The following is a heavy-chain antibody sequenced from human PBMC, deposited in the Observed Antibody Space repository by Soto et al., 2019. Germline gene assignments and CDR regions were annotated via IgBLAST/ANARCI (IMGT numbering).Heavy chain of an antibody. Sequence: EVQLWESGGGLVQPGGSLRLSCAASGFSFSTYAMTWVRQAPGKGLQWVSAISGGGSNTHYADSVKGRFTISRDNSKKLLHLQMNSLRAEDTAIYYCAKFSAASVYDISSAPDYWGQGTLVTVSP. J-gene: IGHJ4*02. CDR1: GFSFSTYA. CDR3: AKFSAASVYDISSAPDY. V-gene: IGHV3-23*01. D-gene: IGHD3-9*01. CDR2: ISGGGSNT.